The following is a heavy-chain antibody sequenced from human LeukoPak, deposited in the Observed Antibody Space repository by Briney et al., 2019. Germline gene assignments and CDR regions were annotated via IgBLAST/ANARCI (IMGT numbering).Heavy chain of an antibody. V-gene: IGHV3-23*01. J-gene: IGHJ5*02. CDR3: ARPPLPTAVSAAYNWFDP. CDR1: EVTFGSYG. CDR2: IRDSGETT. Sequence: GGSLRLSCAASEVTFGSYGMSWVRQAPGNGLEWVASIRDSGETTYYAYSVKGRFTISRENSKKTLFLLMESLRVADTAVYYCARPPLPTAVSAAYNWFDPWGQGAQVTVSS. D-gene: IGHD2-2*01.